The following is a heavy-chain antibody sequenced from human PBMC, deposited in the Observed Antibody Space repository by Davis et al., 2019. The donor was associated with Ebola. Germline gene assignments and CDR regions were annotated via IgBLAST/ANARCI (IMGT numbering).Heavy chain of an antibody. Sequence: AASVKVSCKASGYTFRDYYVHWVRQAPGQGLEWMGRINTNSGGTEYVEKFQGRVTMTRDTSISTAYMELSRLRSDDTAVYYCARFNLPMGQWLVEVYYYYGMDVWGKGTTVTVSS. D-gene: IGHD6-19*01. CDR2: INTNSGGT. V-gene: IGHV1-2*06. CDR3: ARFNLPMGQWLVEVYYYYGMDV. CDR1: GYTFRDYY. J-gene: IGHJ6*04.